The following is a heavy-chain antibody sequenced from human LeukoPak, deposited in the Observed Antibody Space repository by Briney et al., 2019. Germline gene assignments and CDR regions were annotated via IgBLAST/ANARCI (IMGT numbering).Heavy chain of an antibody. Sequence: GGSLRFSCVASGFTVSSNYMSWVRQAPGKGPECVSVIYPGGTTYYADSVKGRFTISRDDSKNTLYLQMHSLRAEDTAVYYCARESSGYYFDYWGRGTLVTVSS. CDR1: GFTVSSNY. D-gene: IGHD6-25*01. V-gene: IGHV3-53*01. CDR3: ARESSGYYFDY. J-gene: IGHJ4*02. CDR2: IYPGGTT.